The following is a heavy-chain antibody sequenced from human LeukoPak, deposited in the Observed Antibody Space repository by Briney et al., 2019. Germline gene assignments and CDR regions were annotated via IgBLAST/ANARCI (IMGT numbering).Heavy chain of an antibody. Sequence: SETLSFTCTVSGGSISSYYWSWIRQPPGKGLEWIGYIYYSGSTNYNPSLKSRVTISVDTSKNQFSLKLSSVTAADTAVYYCASFSGYYTIDYWGQGTLVTVSS. CDR3: ASFSGYYTIDY. J-gene: IGHJ4*02. CDR2: IYYSGST. V-gene: IGHV4-59*01. D-gene: IGHD3-22*01. CDR1: GGSISSYY.